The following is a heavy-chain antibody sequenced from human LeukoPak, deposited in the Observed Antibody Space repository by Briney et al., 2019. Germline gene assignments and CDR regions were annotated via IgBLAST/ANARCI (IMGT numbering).Heavy chain of an antibody. Sequence: RASVKVSCKASGYTFTSYGISWVRQAPGQGLEWMGWISAYNGNTNYAQKLQGRVTMTTDTSTSTAYMELRSPRSDDTAVYYCARDRAVLRFLEWLFPMDYWGQGTLVTVSS. CDR3: ARDRAVLRFLEWLFPMDY. V-gene: IGHV1-18*01. CDR1: GYTFTSYG. J-gene: IGHJ4*02. D-gene: IGHD3-3*01. CDR2: ISAYNGNT.